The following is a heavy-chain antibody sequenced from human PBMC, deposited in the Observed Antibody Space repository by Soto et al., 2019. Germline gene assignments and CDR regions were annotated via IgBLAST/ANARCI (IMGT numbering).Heavy chain of an antibody. J-gene: IGHJ4*01. Sequence: PSETLSLTCAVSGGSISSGGYSWSWILHPPGKGLEWIGYIYHSGSTYYNPSLKSRVTISVDRSKNQFSLKLSSVTAADTAVYYCARVEWELPDHTIAYWGQGTLVTVSS. CDR3: ARVEWELPDHTIAY. CDR2: IYHSGST. D-gene: IGHD1-26*01. CDR1: GGSISSGGYS. V-gene: IGHV4-30-2*01.